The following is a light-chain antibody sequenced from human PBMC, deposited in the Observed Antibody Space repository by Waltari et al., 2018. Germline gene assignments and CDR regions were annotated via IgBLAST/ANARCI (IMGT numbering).Light chain of an antibody. CDR2: QNS. V-gene: IGLV3-1*01. Sequence: SYELTQPPSVSLSPGQTAIVTCSGDKLGQKNVGWYQQKPGQAPTLVIYQNSKRPSGIPERFSGSNSGNIAALTISGTQAVDEADYYCQAWDTSFVVFGGGTKVTVL. J-gene: IGLJ2*01. CDR1: KLGQKN. CDR3: QAWDTSFVV.